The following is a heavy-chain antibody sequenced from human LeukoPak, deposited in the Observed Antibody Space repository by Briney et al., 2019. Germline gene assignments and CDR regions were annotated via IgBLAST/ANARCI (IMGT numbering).Heavy chain of an antibody. D-gene: IGHD3-9*01. J-gene: IGHJ3*02. CDR1: GFTFSSYA. Sequence: GRSLRLSCAASGFTFSSYAMHWVRQAPGKGLEWVAVISYDGSNKYYADSVKGRFTISRDNSKNTLYLQMNSLRAEDTAVYYCARPIRYFDWLLDAFDIWGQGTMVTVSS. CDR3: ARPIRYFDWLLDAFDI. CDR2: ISYDGSNK. V-gene: IGHV3-30-3*01.